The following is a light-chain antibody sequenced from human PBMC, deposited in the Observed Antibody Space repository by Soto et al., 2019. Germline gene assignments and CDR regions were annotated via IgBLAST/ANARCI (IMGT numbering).Light chain of an antibody. Sequence: EIVLTQSPGTLSLSPGERATLSCRASQSVSSTYLAWYQQTPGQAPRLLIYGASSRATGIPDRFSGSGSGTDFTLTISRLEPEDFAVYYCQQYGNSPRTFGQGTRLEIK. CDR2: GAS. V-gene: IGKV3-20*01. CDR3: QQYGNSPRT. CDR1: QSVSSTY. J-gene: IGKJ5*01.